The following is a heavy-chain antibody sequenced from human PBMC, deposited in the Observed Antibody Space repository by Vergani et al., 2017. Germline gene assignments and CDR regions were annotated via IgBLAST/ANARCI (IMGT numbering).Heavy chain of an antibody. D-gene: IGHD2-2*01. CDR2: INPNSGGT. CDR1: GYTFTGYY. Sequence: QVQLVQSGAEVKKPGASVQVSCKASGYTFTGYYMHWVRQAPGQGLEWMGWINPNSGGTNSAQKFQGRVTMTRDTSISTAYMELSRLRSDDTAVYYCARDILNIVVVPAANILGLDYWGQGTLVTVSS. CDR3: ARDILNIVVVPAANILGLDY. V-gene: IGHV1-2*02. J-gene: IGHJ4*02.